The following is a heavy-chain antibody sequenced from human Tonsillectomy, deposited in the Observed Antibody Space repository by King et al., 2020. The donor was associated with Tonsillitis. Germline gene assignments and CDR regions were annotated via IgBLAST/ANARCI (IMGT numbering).Heavy chain of an antibody. V-gene: IGHV3-30-3*02. CDR3: AKIGYCTDDVCYGIDY. CDR1: GFTFSSYA. Sequence: VQLVESGGGMVQPGRSQRLSCAASGFTFSSYAMHWVRQAPGKGLEWVAVISYDGSKKYYADSVKGRFTISRDNSKNTLYLQMDRLRAEDTALYYCAKIGYCTDDVCYGIDYWGQGTLVTVSS. J-gene: IGHJ4*02. CDR2: ISYDGSKK. D-gene: IGHD2-8*01.